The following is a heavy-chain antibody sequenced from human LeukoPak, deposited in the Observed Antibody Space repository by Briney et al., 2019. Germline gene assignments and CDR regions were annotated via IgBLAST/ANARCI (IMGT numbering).Heavy chain of an antibody. D-gene: IGHD4-17*01. CDR1: GYTFTSYG. CDR2: ISAYNGNT. Sequence: GASVKVSCKASGYTFTSYGISWVPQAPGQGLEWMGWISAYNGNTNYAQKLQGRVTMTTDTSTSTAYMELRSLRSDDTAVYYCARDDGSYGDYYFHIWGQGTMVTVSS. V-gene: IGHV1-18*01. J-gene: IGHJ3*02. CDR3: ARDDGSYGDYYFHI.